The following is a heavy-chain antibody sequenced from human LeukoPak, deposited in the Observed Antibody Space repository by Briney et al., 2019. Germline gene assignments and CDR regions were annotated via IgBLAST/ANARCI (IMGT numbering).Heavy chain of an antibody. CDR3: TTGGGVLRFL. Sequence: GGSLRLSCATSEFTFSTYLMSWVRQVPGKGLEWVARIKSKTDGETIHYAAPVKGRFTISRDDSENTLYLEMNSLKTEDTAVYYCTTGGGVLRFLGGQGTLVTVSS. V-gene: IGHV3-15*01. D-gene: IGHD3-3*01. J-gene: IGHJ4*02. CDR1: EFTFSTYL. CDR2: IKSKTDGETI.